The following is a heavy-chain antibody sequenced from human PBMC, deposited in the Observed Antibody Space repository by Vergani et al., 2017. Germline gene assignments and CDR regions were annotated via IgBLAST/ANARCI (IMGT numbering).Heavy chain of an antibody. CDR3: ARDQWPQNYGMDV. D-gene: IGHD6-19*01. CDR1: GYNFANYG. Sequence: LLVQSGSEVKNPGASVRVTCKASGYNFANYGIAWVRQAPGQGLEWMGWLGPDNGNMKYAQKFQGRLTMTTDTSTNTAFLELRSLRSEDTAVYYCARDQWPQNYGMDVWGQGTTVTVSS. V-gene: IGHV1-18*01. CDR2: LGPDNGNM. J-gene: IGHJ6*02.